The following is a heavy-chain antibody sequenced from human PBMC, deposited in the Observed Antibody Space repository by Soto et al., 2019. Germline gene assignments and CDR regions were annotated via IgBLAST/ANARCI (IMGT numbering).Heavy chain of an antibody. V-gene: IGHV3-23*01. CDR1: GFTFSSYA. Sequence: PGGSLRLSCAASGFTFSSYAMSWVRQAPGKGLEWVSAISGSGGSTYYADSVKGRFTISRDNSKNTLYLQMNSLRAEDTAVYYCANDIARAGSRTSFPWFDPWGQGTLVTVSS. J-gene: IGHJ5*02. D-gene: IGHD2-2*01. CDR2: ISGSGGST. CDR3: ANDIARAGSRTSFPWFDP.